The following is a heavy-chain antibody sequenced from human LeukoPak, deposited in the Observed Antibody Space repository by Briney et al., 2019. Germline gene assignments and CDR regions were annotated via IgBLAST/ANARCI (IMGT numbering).Heavy chain of an antibody. D-gene: IGHD1-26*01. Sequence: GGSLGLSCAASGFIFSDHYMDWVRQAPGKGLEWVGRTRNEANIYTTKYAASVKGRFTISRDDSKNSLYPQMNSLKTEDTAVYYCASPVGATTVRAFDIWGQGTMVTVSS. CDR2: TRNEANIYTT. J-gene: IGHJ3*02. CDR1: GFIFSDHY. V-gene: IGHV3-72*01. CDR3: ASPVGATTVRAFDI.